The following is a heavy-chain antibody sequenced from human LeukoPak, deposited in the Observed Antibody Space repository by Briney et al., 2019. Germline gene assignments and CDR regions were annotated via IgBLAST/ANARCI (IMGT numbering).Heavy chain of an antibody. CDR3: AREAMVRGVPDAFDI. CDR2: IKQDGIEK. CDR1: GFSFRSYW. V-gene: IGHV3-7*01. Sequence: PGGSLRLSCAASGFSFRSYWMDWVRQTPEKGLEWVANIKQDGIEKYLVDSVKGRFAISRDNAKNSLYLQMNNLRAEDTAVYYCAREAMVRGVPDAFDIWGQGTVVTVSS. D-gene: IGHD3-10*01. J-gene: IGHJ3*02.